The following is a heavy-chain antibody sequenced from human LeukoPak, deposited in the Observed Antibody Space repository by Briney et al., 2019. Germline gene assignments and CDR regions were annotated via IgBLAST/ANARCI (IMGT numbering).Heavy chain of an antibody. Sequence: PGGSLRLSCAASGFNFSSYAMSWVRQTPGKGLEWVSALSGSGSGGGTYYPDSGKGRFTISRDNSKNKLDLQMHSLRADDTAVYYCAVLGGGIKHWYAFDYWGQGTLVTVSS. J-gene: IGHJ4*02. D-gene: IGHD3-16*01. CDR1: GFNFSSYA. CDR2: LSGSGSGGGT. V-gene: IGHV3-23*01. CDR3: AVLGGGIKHWYAFDY.